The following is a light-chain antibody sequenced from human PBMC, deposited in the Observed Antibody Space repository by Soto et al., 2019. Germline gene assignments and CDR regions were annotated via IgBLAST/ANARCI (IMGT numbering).Light chain of an antibody. CDR1: SSDVGVYNY. V-gene: IGLV2-14*01. CDR2: EVS. J-gene: IGLJ2*01. Sequence: QPASVSGSPGQSITISCTGTSSDVGVYNYVSWYQQHPGKAPKLMISEVSNRPSGVSNRFSGSKSGNTASLTISGLQAEDEADYYCASYTTSSTVVFGGGTKLTVL. CDR3: ASYTTSSTVV.